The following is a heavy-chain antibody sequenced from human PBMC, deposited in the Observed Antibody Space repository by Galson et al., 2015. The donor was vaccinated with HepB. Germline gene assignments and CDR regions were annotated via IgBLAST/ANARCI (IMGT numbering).Heavy chain of an antibody. CDR2: TFYRSMWKN. CDR3: ARQLPLPPKHDYFDY. V-gene: IGHV6-1*01. J-gene: IGHJ4*02. D-gene: IGHD1-26*01. CDR1: GDSVSTNSVA. Sequence: CAISGDSVSTNSVAWNWIRQSPSRGLEWLGRTFYRSMWKNDYAIFVSGRITINPDTSENQFSLKLNSVTAADTAVYYCARQLPLPPKHDYFDYWGRGTLVTVPS.